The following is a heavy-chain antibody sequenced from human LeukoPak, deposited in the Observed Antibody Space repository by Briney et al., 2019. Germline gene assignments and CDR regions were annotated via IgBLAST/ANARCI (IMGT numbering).Heavy chain of an antibody. CDR3: ARARLTSYYYYYGMDV. J-gene: IGHJ6*02. V-gene: IGHV1-3*01. CDR1: GYTFTSYA. Sequence: GASVKVSCKASGYTFTSYAMHWVRQAPGQRLEWMGWINAGNGNTKYSQKFQGRVTITRDTSASTAYMELSGLRSEDTAVYYCARARLTSYYYYYGMDVWGQGTTVTVSS. CDR2: INAGNGNT.